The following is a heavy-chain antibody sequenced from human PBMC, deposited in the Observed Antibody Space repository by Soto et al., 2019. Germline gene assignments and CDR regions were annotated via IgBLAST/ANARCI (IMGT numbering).Heavy chain of an antibody. CDR2: ISYDGSNK. CDR1: GFTFSSYA. CDR3: ARDISSSWFYYYGMDV. J-gene: IGHJ6*02. V-gene: IGHV3-30-3*01. D-gene: IGHD6-13*01. Sequence: QVQLVESGGGVVQPGRSLRLSCAASGFTFSSYAMHWVRQAPGKGLEWVAVISYDGSNKYYADSVKGRFTISRDNSKNTLYLQMNGLRAEDTAVYYCARDISSSWFYYYGMDVWGQGTTVTVSS.